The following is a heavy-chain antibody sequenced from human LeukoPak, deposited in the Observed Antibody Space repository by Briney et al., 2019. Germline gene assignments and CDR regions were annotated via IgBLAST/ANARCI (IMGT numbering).Heavy chain of an antibody. CDR2: INPNSGGT. Sequence: GASVEVSCKASGYTFTGYYIHWVRQAPGQGLEWMGWINPNSGGTSYAQKFQGRVTMTRDTSISTAYMELSRLRSDDTAVYYCARDYFTANDYWGQGTLVTVSS. CDR1: GYTFTGYY. V-gene: IGHV1-2*02. D-gene: IGHD2-21*02. CDR3: ARDYFTANDY. J-gene: IGHJ4*02.